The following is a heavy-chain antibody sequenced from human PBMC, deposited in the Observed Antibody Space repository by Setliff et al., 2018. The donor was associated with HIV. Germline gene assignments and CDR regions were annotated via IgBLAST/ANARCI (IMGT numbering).Heavy chain of an antibody. CDR2: INHSGGT. CDR1: GGSFSAYY. D-gene: IGHD5-18*01. V-gene: IGHV4-34*01. Sequence: TLSLTCAVYGGSFSAYYWSWIRQTPGKGLEWIGEINHSGGTNYNPSPKSRVTMSVDTSKNQFSLKLSSVTAADTAVFYCARGGYSYGFGRHRAYFQYWGQGTQVTVSS. J-gene: IGHJ1*01. CDR3: ARGGYSYGFGRHRAYFQY.